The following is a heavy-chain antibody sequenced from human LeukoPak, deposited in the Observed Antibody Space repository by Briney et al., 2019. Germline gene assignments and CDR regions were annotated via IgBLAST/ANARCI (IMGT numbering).Heavy chain of an antibody. V-gene: IGHV3-23*01. CDR2: ISDSGGGT. J-gene: IGHJ4*02. Sequence: GGSLRLSCAASGFTFSSYAMNWVRQAPGKGLEWVSTISDSGGGTYYADSVKGRFTISRDNAENSLYLQMNSLRAEDAAVYYCARPSVAGSLDYWGQGILVTVSS. D-gene: IGHD6-19*01. CDR3: ARPSVAGSLDY. CDR1: GFTFSSYA.